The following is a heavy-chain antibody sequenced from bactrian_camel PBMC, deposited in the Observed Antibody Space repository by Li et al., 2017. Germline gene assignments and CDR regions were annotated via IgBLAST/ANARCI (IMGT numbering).Heavy chain of an antibody. J-gene: IGHJ4*01. D-gene: IGHD4*01. CDR1: ADIYSRNN. V-gene: IGHV3S40*01. CDR2: IDYRSGGS. Sequence: VQLVESGGGSVQTGGSLRLSCTVSADIYSRNNIGWLRQALGKEREGLAVIDYRSGGSLLADSVKGRFTISQDKAKNTVYLQMENLKPEDTAMYYCAAGRTSTLVPARYTYWGQGTQVTVS. CDR3: AAGRTSTLVPARYTY.